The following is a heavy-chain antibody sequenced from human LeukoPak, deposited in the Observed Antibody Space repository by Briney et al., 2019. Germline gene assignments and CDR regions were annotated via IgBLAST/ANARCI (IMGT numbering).Heavy chain of an antibody. CDR1: GYTFTCYY. J-gene: IGHJ4*02. Sequence: KXSXXAAGYTFTCYYMHWVRQAPGQGLEWMGWINPNSGGTNYAQKFQGRVNMTRDTSISTAYMEMSRLRSDDKDVYYCARDXCSGGSCSPXXGXYWGQGTLVTVSS. V-gene: IGHV1-2*02. CDR3: ARDXCSGGSCSPXXGXY. D-gene: IGHD2-15*01. CDR2: INPNSGGT.